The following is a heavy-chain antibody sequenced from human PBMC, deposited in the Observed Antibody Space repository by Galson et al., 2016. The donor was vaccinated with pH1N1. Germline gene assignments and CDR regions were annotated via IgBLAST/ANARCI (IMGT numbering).Heavy chain of an antibody. CDR2: IGARGLT. V-gene: IGHV4-61*10. CDR1: GGSITSGNFY. J-gene: IGHJ3*02. Sequence: SETLSLTCTVSGGSITSGNFYWNWIRQTAGKQLEWIGRIGARGLTNYNSPLKGRASMSVDTSKNQFCLTLNYVSAADTAVYFCARGFGGGWYGDADDIWGQGAVVTVSS. D-gene: IGHD6-19*01. CDR3: ARGFGGGWYGDADDI.